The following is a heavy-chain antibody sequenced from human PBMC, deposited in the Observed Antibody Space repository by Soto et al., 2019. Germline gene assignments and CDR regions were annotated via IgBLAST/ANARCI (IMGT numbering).Heavy chain of an antibody. CDR2: ISYDGSYK. V-gene: IGHV3-30*18. CDR3: AKWSGGFDY. CDR1: GFTFSDYG. Sequence: QVRLVESGGGVVQPGRSLRLSCAASGFTFSDYGMHWVRQAPGKGLEWVAVISYDGSYKYYADSVKGRFTISRDNSKNTLYLQMNSLRPEDTAVYYCAKWSGGFDYWGQGTLVTVSS. J-gene: IGHJ4*02.